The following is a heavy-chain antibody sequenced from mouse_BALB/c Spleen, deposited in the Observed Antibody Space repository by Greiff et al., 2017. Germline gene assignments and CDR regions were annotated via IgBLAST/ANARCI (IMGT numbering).Heavy chain of an antibody. Sequence: VKLMESGPGLVAPSQSLSITCTVSGFSLTDYGVSWIRQPPGKGLEWLGVIWGGGSTYYNSALKSRLSISKDNSKSQVFLKMNSLQTDDTAMYYCAKQGYGNYDYAMDYWGQGTSVTVSS. V-gene: IGHV2-6-5*01. J-gene: IGHJ4*01. D-gene: IGHD2-10*02. CDR1: GFSLTDYG. CDR3: AKQGYGNYDYAMDY. CDR2: IWGGGST.